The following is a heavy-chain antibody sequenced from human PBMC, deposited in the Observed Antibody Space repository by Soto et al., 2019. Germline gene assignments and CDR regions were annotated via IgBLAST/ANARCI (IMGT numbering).Heavy chain of an antibody. Sequence: SETLSLTCPVSGCSISSYYWSWIRQPPGKGLEWIGYIYYSGSTDYDPSLKSRVTISVDTSKNQFSLKLSSVTAADTAVYYCARRWGTYFDFWGQGTLVTVSS. CDR2: IYYSGST. V-gene: IGHV4-59*01. D-gene: IGHD7-27*01. CDR1: GCSISSYY. J-gene: IGHJ4*02. CDR3: ARRWGTYFDF.